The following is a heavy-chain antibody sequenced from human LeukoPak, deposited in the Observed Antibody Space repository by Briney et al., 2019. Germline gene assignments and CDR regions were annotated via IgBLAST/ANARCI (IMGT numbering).Heavy chain of an antibody. D-gene: IGHD2-8*02. J-gene: IGHJ4*02. V-gene: IGHV3-23*01. CDR2: IFPSGGEI. Sequence: GGSLRLSCAASGFTFNTFAMIWVRQPPGKGLEWVSSIFPSGGEIHYADSVRGRFTISRDNSKSTLSLQMNSLRAEDTAIYYCATYRQVLLPFESWGQGTLVTVSS. CDR1: GFTFNTFA. CDR3: ATYRQVLLPFES.